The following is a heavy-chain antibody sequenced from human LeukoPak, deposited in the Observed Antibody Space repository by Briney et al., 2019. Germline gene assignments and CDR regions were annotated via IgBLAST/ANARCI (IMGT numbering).Heavy chain of an antibody. J-gene: IGHJ4*02. V-gene: IGHV3-33*01. D-gene: IGHD6-19*01. Sequence: GGSLRLSCAASGFTFSSYGMHWVRQAPGKGLEWVAVIWYDGSNKYYADSVKGRFTISRDNSKNTLYLQMNSLRAEDTAVYYCARARSGWYFDYWGQGTLVTVSS. CDR2: IWYDGSNK. CDR3: ARARSGWYFDY. CDR1: GFTFSSYG.